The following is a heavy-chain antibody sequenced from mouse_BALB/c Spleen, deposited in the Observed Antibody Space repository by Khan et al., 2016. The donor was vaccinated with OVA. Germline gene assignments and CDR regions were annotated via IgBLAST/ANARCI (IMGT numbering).Heavy chain of an antibody. CDR1: GYTFTNHW. CDR2: IYPSDDYT. CDR3: TRELRLHYYAMDF. V-gene: IGHV1-69*02. D-gene: IGHD2-4*01. Sequence: VQLQQPGAELVRPGSSAKLSCKASGYTFTNHWINWVKQRPGQGLEWIGNIYPSDDYTNYNENFKDKATLTVDKSSSTAYMQLISPTSEDSAVYYCTRELRLHYYAMDFWGQGTSVTVSS. J-gene: IGHJ4*01.